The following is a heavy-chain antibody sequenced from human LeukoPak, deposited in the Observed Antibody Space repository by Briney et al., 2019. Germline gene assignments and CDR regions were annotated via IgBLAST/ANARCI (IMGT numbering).Heavy chain of an antibody. CDR2: IIPIFGTA. CDR1: GGTFSSYA. V-gene: IGHV1-69*13. Sequence: SVKVSCKASGGTFSSYAISWVRQAPGQGLEWMGGIIPIFGTADYAQKFQGRVTITADESTSTAYMELSSLRSEDTAVYYCARDGGSGSYDYFDYWGQGTLVTVSS. CDR3: ARDGGSGSYDYFDY. D-gene: IGHD3-10*01. J-gene: IGHJ4*02.